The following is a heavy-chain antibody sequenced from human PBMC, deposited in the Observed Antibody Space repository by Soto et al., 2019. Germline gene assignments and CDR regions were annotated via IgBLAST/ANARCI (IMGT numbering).Heavy chain of an antibody. J-gene: IGHJ4*02. CDR2: IGGSGVNT. Sequence: EVPLLGSGGGLVQPGGSLRLSCAASGFTFSSYAMSWVRQAPGKGLERVSAIGGSGVNTYYAASVKGRFTISSDNSKNTLYLQMNSLRAEDTAVYYCAKDKARGFSVAGGENDGWGQGTLVTVSS. CDR1: GFTFSSYA. CDR3: AKDKARGFSVAGGENDG. D-gene: IGHD1-1*01. V-gene: IGHV3-23*01.